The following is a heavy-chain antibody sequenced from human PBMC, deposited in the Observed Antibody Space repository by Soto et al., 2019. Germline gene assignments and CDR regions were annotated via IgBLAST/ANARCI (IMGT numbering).Heavy chain of an antibody. Sequence: GGSLRLSCAASGFTFSSYAIHWVRQAPGKGLEWVTVISYDGGYKYYADSVKGRFTISRDNSKNTLYLQMNSLRAEDTAVYYCARAVVPAANTGYYYYSGMDVWGQGTTVTVSS. CDR3: ARAVVPAANTGYYYYSGMDV. CDR1: GFTFSSYA. J-gene: IGHJ6*02. CDR2: ISYDGGYK. D-gene: IGHD2-2*01. V-gene: IGHV3-30-3*01.